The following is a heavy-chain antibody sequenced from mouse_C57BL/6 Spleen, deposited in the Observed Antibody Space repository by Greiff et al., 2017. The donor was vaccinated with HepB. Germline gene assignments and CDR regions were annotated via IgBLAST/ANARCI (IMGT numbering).Heavy chain of an antibody. V-gene: IGHV1-26*01. D-gene: IGHD1-1*01. CDR1: GYTFTDYY. Sequence: EVQLQQSGPELVKPGASVKISCKASGYTFTDYYMNWVKQSHGKSLEWIGDINPNNGGTSYNQKFKGKATLTVDKSSSTAYMELRSLTSEDSAVYYCARYPVVVVGDFDYWGQGTTLTVSS. CDR2: INPNNGGT. CDR3: ARYPVVVVGDFDY. J-gene: IGHJ2*01.